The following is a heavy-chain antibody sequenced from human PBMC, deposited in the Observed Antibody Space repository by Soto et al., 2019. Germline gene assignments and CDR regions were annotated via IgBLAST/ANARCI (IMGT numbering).Heavy chain of an antibody. Sequence: EVQLVESGGGLVKPGGSLRLSCAASGFTFDNAWMTWVRQAPGKGLEWVGRIKSKTDGGTTDYASPVKGRFTISRDXXNDMLYVQMYSLKTEDTAMYYCTTDLPWSYGALGYWCQGTLVTVSS. J-gene: IGHJ4*02. V-gene: IGHV3-15*01. CDR3: TTDLPWSYGALGY. D-gene: IGHD1-26*01. CDR1: GFTFDNAW. CDR2: IKSKTDGGTT.